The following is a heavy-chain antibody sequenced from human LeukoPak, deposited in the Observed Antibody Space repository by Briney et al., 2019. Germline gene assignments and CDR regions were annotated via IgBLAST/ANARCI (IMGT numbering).Heavy chain of an antibody. J-gene: IGHJ3*02. V-gene: IGHV1-69*01. CDR1: GGTFSSYA. D-gene: IGHD3-3*01. CDR3: ASDPLTIFGVI. CDR2: IIPIFGTA. Sequence: SVKVSCKASGGTFSSYAITWVRQAPGQGLEWMGGIIPIFGTANYAQKFQGRVTITADESTSTAYMELSRLRSDDTAVYYCASDPLTIFGVIWGQGTMVTVSS.